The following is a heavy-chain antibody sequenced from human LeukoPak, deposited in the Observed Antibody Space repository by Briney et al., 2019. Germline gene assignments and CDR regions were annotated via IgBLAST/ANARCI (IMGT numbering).Heavy chain of an antibody. D-gene: IGHD2-2*01. CDR2: INHSGRT. J-gene: IGHJ6*02. CDR1: GGSFSDYF. CDR3: ARDVVVVPAAIHYGTDV. Sequence: SETLSLTCAVYGGSFSDYFWGWIRQPPGKGLEWIGEINHSGRTYYNPSLKSRVTISVDTSKNQFSLNLSSVTAADTAVYYCARDVVVVPAAIHYGTDVWGQGTTVTVSS. V-gene: IGHV4-34*01.